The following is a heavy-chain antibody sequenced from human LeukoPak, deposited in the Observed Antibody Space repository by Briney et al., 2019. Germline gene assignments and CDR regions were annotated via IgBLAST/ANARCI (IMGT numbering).Heavy chain of an antibody. V-gene: IGHV1-2*02. CDR1: GYTFTGYY. J-gene: IGHJ4*02. D-gene: IGHD3/OR15-3a*01. CDR3: ARDRGLADYYFDY. CDR2: INPNSGGT. Sequence: GASVKVSCKASGYTFTGYYMHWVRQAPGQGLEWMGWINPNSGGTNYAQKFQGRVTMTRDTSISTAYMELSRLRSDDTAVYYCARDRGLADYYFDYWGQGTLVTVSS.